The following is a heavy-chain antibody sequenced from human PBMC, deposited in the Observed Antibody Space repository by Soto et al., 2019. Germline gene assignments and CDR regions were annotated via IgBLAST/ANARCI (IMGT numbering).Heavy chain of an antibody. CDR1: GFTFSSYG. CDR3: ARYSSGFDAFDI. D-gene: IGHD6-19*01. CDR2: IWYDGSNK. J-gene: IGHJ3*02. V-gene: IGHV3-33*01. Sequence: QVQLVESGGGVVQPGRSLRLSCAASGFTFSSYGMRWVRQAPGKGLEWVAVIWYDGSNKYYADSVKGRFTISRDNSKNTLYLQMNSLRAEDTAVYYCARYSSGFDAFDIWGQGTMVTVSS.